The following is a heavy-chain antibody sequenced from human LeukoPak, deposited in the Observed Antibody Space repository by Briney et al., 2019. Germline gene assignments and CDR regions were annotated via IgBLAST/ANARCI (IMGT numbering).Heavy chain of an antibody. V-gene: IGHV3-43D*03. D-gene: IGHD6-13*01. CDR3: AKDTQYSSSRYWYSDL. CDR2: ISWDGGST. Sequence: SGGSLRLSCAASGFTFDDYAMHWVRQAPGKGLEWVSLISWDGGSTYYADSVKGRFTISRDNSKDSLYLQMNSLRAEDTALYYCAKDTQYSSSRYWYSDLWGRGTLVTVSS. CDR1: GFTFDDYA. J-gene: IGHJ2*01.